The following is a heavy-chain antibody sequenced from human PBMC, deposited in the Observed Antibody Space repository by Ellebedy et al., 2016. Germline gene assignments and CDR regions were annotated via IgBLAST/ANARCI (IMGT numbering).Heavy chain of an antibody. D-gene: IGHD3-10*01. CDR1: GFTFTNFA. CDR3: TRDETVSGSPDS. J-gene: IGHJ5*01. CDR2: ISGRHTGT. V-gene: IGHV3-23*01. Sequence: GESLKISXAASGFTFTNFAMSWVRQAPGTGLEWVSAISGRHTGTYYADSVKGRFVISRDDSRNMVYLQMDRLRVDDTAVYYCTRDETVSGSPDSWGQGTVVTVSS.